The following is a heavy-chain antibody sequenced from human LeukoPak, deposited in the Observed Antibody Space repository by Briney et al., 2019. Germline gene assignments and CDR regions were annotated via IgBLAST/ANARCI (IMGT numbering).Heavy chain of an antibody. CDR2: ISWNSGSI. CDR1: GFTFDEYA. Sequence: GRSLRLSCAASGFTFDEYAMHWVRQAPGKGLEWVSGISWNSGSIGYADSVKGRFTISRDNAKNSLYLQMNSLRAEDTALYYCAKDSGWLDRDYFDYWGQGTLVTVSS. J-gene: IGHJ4*02. D-gene: IGHD5-12*01. CDR3: AKDSGWLDRDYFDY. V-gene: IGHV3-9*01.